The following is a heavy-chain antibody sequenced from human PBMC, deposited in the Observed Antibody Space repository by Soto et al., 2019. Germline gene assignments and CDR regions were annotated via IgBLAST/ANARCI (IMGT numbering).Heavy chain of an antibody. D-gene: IGHD3-10*01. CDR2: ISAYNGNT. CDR1: GGTFSSYT. Sequence: ASVKVSCKASGGTFSSYTISWVRQAPGQGLEWMGWISAYNGNTNYAQKLQGRVTMTTDTSTTTAYMELRSLRSDDTAVYHCARSGPPAGYRGQGTLVTVSS. V-gene: IGHV1-18*01. CDR3: ARSGPPAGY. J-gene: IGHJ4*02.